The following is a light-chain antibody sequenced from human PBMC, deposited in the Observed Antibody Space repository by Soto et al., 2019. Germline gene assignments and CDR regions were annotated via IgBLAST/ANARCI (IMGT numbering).Light chain of an antibody. CDR1: QGISSS. V-gene: IGKV1-9*01. J-gene: IGKJ3*01. CDR3: QQFNTYPFT. Sequence: IQLTQSPSSLSASVGDRVTISCRASQGISSSLAWYQQKPGKAPKLLIYTASTLQTGVPSRFSGSGSGTDFTLTIRGLQPEDFATYYCQQFNTYPFTFGPGTKVDIK. CDR2: TAS.